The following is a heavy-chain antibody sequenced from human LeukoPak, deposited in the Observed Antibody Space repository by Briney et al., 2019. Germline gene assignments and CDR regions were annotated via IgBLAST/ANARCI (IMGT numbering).Heavy chain of an antibody. CDR2: INPSGGST. CDR1: GYTFTSYY. J-gene: IGHJ4*02. CDR3: ARSIYYYDSSGYYYLSGYFDY. Sequence: ASVKVSFKASGYTFTSYYMHWVRQAPGQGLEWMGIINPSGGSTSYAQKFQGRATMTRDMSTSTVYMELSSLRSEDTAVYYCARSIYYYDSSGYYYLSGYFDYWGQGTLVTVSS. D-gene: IGHD3-22*01. V-gene: IGHV1-46*01.